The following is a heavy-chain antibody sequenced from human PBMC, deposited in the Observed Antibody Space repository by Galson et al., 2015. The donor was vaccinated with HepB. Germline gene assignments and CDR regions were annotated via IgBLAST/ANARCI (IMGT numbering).Heavy chain of an antibody. CDR2: ITAGGIDT. CDR1: GSTLSAYG. J-gene: IGHJ4*02. V-gene: IGHV3-23*01. CDR3: ARRGFGNLGSYFDS. Sequence: SLRLSCAASGSTLSAYGMSWVRQAPGKGLEWVSAITAGGIDTFDADSVKGRFTISRDSSKNTLFLQMNNLRADDTAIYYCARRGFGNLGSYFDSWGQGILVTVSS. D-gene: IGHD3-10*01.